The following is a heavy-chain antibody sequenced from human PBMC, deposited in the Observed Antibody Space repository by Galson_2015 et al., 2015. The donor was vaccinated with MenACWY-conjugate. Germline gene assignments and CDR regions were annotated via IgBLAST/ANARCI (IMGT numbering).Heavy chain of an antibody. V-gene: IGHV3-23*01. Sequence: SLRLSCAASGFYFSNCFMSWVRQAPGKGLEWVSGITGSGGNTYYADSVQGRFTLFRDNSKKTLYLQMNSLRAEDKAVYFCARAVPSRGAEVSDYWGQGTLVTVSS. J-gene: IGHJ4*02. D-gene: IGHD1-26*01. CDR3: ARAVPSRGAEVSDY. CDR1: GFYFSNCF. CDR2: ITGSGGNT.